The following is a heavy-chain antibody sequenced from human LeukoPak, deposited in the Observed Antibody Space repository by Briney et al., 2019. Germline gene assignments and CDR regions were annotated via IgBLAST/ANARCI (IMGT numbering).Heavy chain of an antibody. D-gene: IGHD2-21*02. J-gene: IGHJ6*02. Sequence: PGGSLRLSCAAPGFTFSGYGMHWVRQAPGKGLEWVAVIWYDGSNKYYADSVKGRFTISRDNSKNTLYLQMNSLRAEDTAVYYCAREEAVYCDGDCYSGYYYYGMDVWGQGTTVTVSS. CDR1: GFTFSGYG. CDR3: AREEAVYCDGDCYSGYYYYGMDV. V-gene: IGHV3-33*01. CDR2: IWYDGSNK.